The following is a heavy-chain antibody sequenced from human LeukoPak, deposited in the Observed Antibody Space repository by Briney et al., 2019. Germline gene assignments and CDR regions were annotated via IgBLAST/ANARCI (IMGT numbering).Heavy chain of an antibody. V-gene: IGHV4-34*01. Sequence: PSETLSLTCTVSGDSISGYYWSWIRQPPGKGLEWIGEINHSGSTNYNPSLKSRVTISVDTSKNQFSLKLSSVTAADTAVYYCARAGDSSGYSDYWGQGILVTVSS. CDR3: ARAGDSSGYSDY. CDR2: INHSGST. D-gene: IGHD3-22*01. J-gene: IGHJ4*02. CDR1: GDSISGYY.